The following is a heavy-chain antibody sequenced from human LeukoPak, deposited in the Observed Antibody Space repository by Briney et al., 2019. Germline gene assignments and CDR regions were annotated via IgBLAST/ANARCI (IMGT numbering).Heavy chain of an antibody. Sequence: PGGSLRLSCAASGFIFSNYTMHWVRQAPGKGLEWVAVISYDGSNKYYADSVKGRFTVSRDNSKTTLYLQMDSLRAEDTAVYYCARPRSGRGAIPFAYTGEGTLVTVSS. CDR1: GFIFSNYT. CDR2: ISYDGSNK. V-gene: IGHV3-30-3*01. J-gene: IGHJ4*02. CDR3: ARPRSGRGAIPFAY. D-gene: IGHD6-25*01.